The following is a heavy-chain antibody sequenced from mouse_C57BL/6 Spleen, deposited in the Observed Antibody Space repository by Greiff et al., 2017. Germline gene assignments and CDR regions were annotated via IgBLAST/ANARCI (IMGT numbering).Heavy chain of an antibody. CDR1: GYAFSSSW. CDR2: IYPGDGDT. CDR3: ASRRYYGDY. V-gene: IGHV1-82*01. J-gene: IGHJ2*01. Sequence: VKLQESGPELVKPGASVKISCKASGYAFSSSWMNWVKQRPGKGLEWIGRIYPGDGDTNYNGKFKGKATLTADKSSSTAYMQLSSLTSEDSAVYFCASRRYYGDYWGQGTTLTVSS. D-gene: IGHD1-1*02.